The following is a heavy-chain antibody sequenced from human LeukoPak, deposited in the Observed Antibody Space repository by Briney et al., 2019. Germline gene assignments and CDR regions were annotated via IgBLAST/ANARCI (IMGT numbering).Heavy chain of an antibody. D-gene: IGHD3-10*01. CDR3: AREGITMVRGVNYYYYGMDV. V-gene: IGHV1-2*02. Sequence: WXGWINPNSGGTNYAQKFQGRVTMTRATSISTAYMELSRLRSDDMAVYYCAREGITMVRGVNYYYYGMDVWGQGTTVTVSS. J-gene: IGHJ6*02. CDR2: INPNSGGT.